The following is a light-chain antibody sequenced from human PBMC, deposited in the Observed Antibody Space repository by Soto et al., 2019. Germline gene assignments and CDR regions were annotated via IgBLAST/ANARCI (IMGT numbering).Light chain of an antibody. V-gene: IGKV3-15*01. CDR2: GTS. J-gene: IGKJ1*01. CDR1: QSGSSN. CDR3: QQYNNWAPWT. Sequence: EIVMTQSPATLSVSPGERATLSCRASQSGSSNLAWYHQKPGQAPRILIYGTSSRATGIPARFSGSGSGTEFTLTISCLQSEEFAVCYCQQYNNWAPWTFGQGTKVEIK.